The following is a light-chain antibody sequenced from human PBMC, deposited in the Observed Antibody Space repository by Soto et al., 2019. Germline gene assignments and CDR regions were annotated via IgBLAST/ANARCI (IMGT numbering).Light chain of an antibody. Sequence: QSALTEPASVSGSPGQSITIACSGTSSEVGGYNYVSWYQQHPGKAPKLVICDVSNRPSGVSNRFSGSKSGNTASLTISGRQAEDEADYYCSSYTGSSIAFAGGTKLTVL. CDR3: SSYTGSSIA. V-gene: IGLV2-14*01. J-gene: IGLJ2*01. CDR2: DVS. CDR1: SSEVGGYNY.